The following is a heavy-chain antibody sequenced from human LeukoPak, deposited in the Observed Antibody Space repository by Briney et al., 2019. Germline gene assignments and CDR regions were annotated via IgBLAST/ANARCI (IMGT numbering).Heavy chain of an antibody. Sequence: ASVKVSCKASGYTFTGYYMHWVRQAPGQGVEWMGWINPNSGGTNYAQKFQGRVTMTRDTSISTAYMELSRLRADDTAVYYCARDLTGTMVGDAFDIWGQGTMVTVSS. V-gene: IGHV1-2*02. D-gene: IGHD1-20*01. CDR3: ARDLTGTMVGDAFDI. CDR1: GYTFTGYY. CDR2: INPNSGGT. J-gene: IGHJ3*02.